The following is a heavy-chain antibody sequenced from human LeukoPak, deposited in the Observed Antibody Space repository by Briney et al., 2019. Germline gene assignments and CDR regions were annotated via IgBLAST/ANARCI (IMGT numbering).Heavy chain of an antibody. D-gene: IGHD6-19*01. J-gene: IGHJ6*03. Sequence: SETLSLTCTVSGGSISSGSYYWSWIRQPAGKGLEWIGRIYTSGSTNYNPSLKSRVTISVDTSKNQFSLKLSSVTAADTAVYYCARDRIAVAATSSNYYYYYMGVWGKGTTVTVSS. CDR2: IYTSGST. CDR3: ARDRIAVAATSSNYYYYYMGV. V-gene: IGHV4-61*02. CDR1: GGSISSGSYY.